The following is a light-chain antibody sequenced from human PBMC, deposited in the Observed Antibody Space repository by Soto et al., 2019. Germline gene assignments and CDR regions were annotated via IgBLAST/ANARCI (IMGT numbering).Light chain of an antibody. CDR2: GAS. CDR1: QSVSSN. V-gene: IGKV3-15*01. J-gene: IGKJ2*01. Sequence: EIVMTQSPATLSVSPGERATLSCRASQSVSSNLAWYQQKPGQAPRLLIYGASTMATGIPARFSGSGSGTESTLTISSLQSEDFAVYYCQHYNNWPPMYTFGQGTKLEIK. CDR3: QHYNNWPPMYT.